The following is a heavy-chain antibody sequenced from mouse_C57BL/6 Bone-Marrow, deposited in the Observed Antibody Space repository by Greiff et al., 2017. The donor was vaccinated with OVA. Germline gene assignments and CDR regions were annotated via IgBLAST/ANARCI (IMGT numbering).Heavy chain of an antibody. CDR1: GYTFTDYY. V-gene: IGHV1-26*01. Sequence: EVKLMESGPELVKPGASVKISCKASGYTFTDYYMNWVKQSHGKSLEWIGDINPNNGGTSYNQKFKGKATLTVDKSSSTAYMELRSLTSEDSAVYYCARDTTVVGDYWGQGTTLTVSS. CDR3: ARDTTVVGDY. CDR2: INPNNGGT. D-gene: IGHD1-1*01. J-gene: IGHJ2*01.